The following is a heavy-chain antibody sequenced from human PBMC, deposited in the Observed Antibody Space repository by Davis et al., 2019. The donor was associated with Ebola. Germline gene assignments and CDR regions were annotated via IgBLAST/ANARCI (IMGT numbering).Heavy chain of an antibody. D-gene: IGHD2-21*01. CDR3: ARGPLHTVGDAWFDP. CDR2: INPSGGST. CDR1: GYTFTSYY. V-gene: IGHV1-46*01. J-gene: IGHJ5*02. Sequence: ASVKVSCKASGYTFTSYYMYWVRQAPGQGLEWMGIINPSGGSTSYAQKFQGRVTMTRDTSTSTVYMELSSLRSEDTAVYYCARGPLHTVGDAWFDPWGQGTLVTVSS.